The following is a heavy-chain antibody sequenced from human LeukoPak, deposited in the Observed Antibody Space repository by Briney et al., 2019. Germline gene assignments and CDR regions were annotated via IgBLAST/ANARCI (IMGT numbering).Heavy chain of an antibody. CDR3: ARHATYYYDSSGYLDY. CDR2: IYYSGST. CDR1: GSSISSYY. J-gene: IGHJ4*02. V-gene: IGHV4-59*08. Sequence: SETLSLTCTVSGSSISSYYWSWIRQPPGKGLEWIGYIYYSGSTNYNPSLKSRVTISVDTSKNQFSLKLSSVTAADTAVYYCARHATYYYDSSGYLDYWGQGTLVTVSS. D-gene: IGHD3-22*01.